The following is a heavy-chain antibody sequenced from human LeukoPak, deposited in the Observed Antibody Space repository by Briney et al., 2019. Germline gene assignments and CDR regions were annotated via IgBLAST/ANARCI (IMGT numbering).Heavy chain of an antibody. CDR1: GFTFSSYE. CDR3: EELAITMIGGV. Sequence: PGGSLRLSCAASGFTFSSYEMNWVRQAPGKGLEWVSYISSSGSTIYYADPVKGRFTISRDNAKNSLYLQMNSLSAEDTAVYYCEELAITMIGGVWDKGTTVTISS. D-gene: IGHD3-10*02. V-gene: IGHV3-48*03. CDR2: ISSSGSTI. J-gene: IGHJ6*04.